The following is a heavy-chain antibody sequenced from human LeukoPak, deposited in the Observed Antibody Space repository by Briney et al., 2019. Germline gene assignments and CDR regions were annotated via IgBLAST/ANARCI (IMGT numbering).Heavy chain of an antibody. J-gene: IGHJ3*02. CDR1: GFTVRSNY. D-gene: IGHD1-26*01. V-gene: IGHV3-53*01. Sequence: GGSLRLSCAASGFTVRSNYMSWVRQAPGKGLEWVSVIYSGGSTYYADSVKGRFTISRDNSKNTLYLQMNSLRAEDTAVYYCAREQGRSNAFDIWGQGTMVTVSS. CDR2: IYSGGST. CDR3: AREQGRSNAFDI.